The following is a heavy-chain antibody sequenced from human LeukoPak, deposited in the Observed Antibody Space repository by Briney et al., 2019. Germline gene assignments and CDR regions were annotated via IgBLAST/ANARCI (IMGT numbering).Heavy chain of an antibody. Sequence: PGGSLRLSCAASEWTASSDYLSWVRQAPGKGLEWVSVIYSGGITYYTDSVKGRFTISRDNSRNTLYLQMNSLRAEDTALYYCARMGGCSSPTSCGGNNWFDPWGQGTLVSVSS. CDR1: EWTASSDY. CDR3: ARMGGCSSPTSCGGNNWFDP. D-gene: IGHD2-2*01. J-gene: IGHJ5*02. V-gene: IGHV3-53*01. CDR2: IYSGGIT.